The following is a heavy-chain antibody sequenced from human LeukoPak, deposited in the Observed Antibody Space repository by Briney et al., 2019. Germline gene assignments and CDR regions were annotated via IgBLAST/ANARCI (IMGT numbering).Heavy chain of an antibody. CDR2: INCDGRNI. D-gene: IGHD3-22*01. CDR1: GFTFRSYW. J-gene: IGHJ4*02. V-gene: IGHV3-74*01. Sequence: GGPVTLSCAVSGFTFRSYWMLWLRHAPGKGLVWVSRINCDGRNIIYADSVEGLFTLSRDNAKNTLYLQMNILRDEDTAVYYCARDTAYYDSSGYYHSPGYWGQGTLVTVSS. CDR3: ARDTAYYDSSGYYHSPGY.